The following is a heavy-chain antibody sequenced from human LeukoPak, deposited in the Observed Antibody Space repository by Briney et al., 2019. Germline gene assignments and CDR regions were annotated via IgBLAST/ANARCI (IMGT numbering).Heavy chain of an antibody. CDR2: VYYRGNT. V-gene: IGHV4-39*07. Sequence: SETLSLTCAVSGGSISSSSYYWGWIRQPPGKGLEWIGSVYYRGNTYYNPSLKSRVTTSVDTSKNQFSLKVSSMTAADTAVYYCASGDCTTTSCYDDGFDIWGQGTMVTVSS. J-gene: IGHJ3*02. D-gene: IGHD2-2*01. CDR1: GGSISSSSYY. CDR3: ASGDCTTTSCYDDGFDI.